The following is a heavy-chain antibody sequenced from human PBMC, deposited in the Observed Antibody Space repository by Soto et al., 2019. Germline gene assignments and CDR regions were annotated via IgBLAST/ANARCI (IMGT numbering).Heavy chain of an antibody. J-gene: IGHJ6*03. D-gene: IGHD3-3*01. CDR2: IYWDDDK. CDR1: GFSLSTSGVG. CDR3: AHSFFGGPYYYYYMDV. Sequence: QITLKESGPPLVKPTQTLTLTCTFSGFSLSTSGVGVGWIRQPPGKALEWLALIYWDDDKRYSPSLKSRLTITKDTSKNQVVLTMTNMDPVDTATYFCAHSFFGGPYYYYYMDVWGKGTTVTVSS. V-gene: IGHV2-5*02.